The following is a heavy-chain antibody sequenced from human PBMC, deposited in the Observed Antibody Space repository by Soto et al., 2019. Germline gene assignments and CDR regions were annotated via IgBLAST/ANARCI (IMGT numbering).Heavy chain of an antibody. J-gene: IGHJ4*02. D-gene: IGHD2-21*02. V-gene: IGHV4-30-4*01. CDR3: GVSGGNSVYFDY. Sequence: QVQLQESGPGLVKPSQTLSLTCTVSGGSISSGDYYWSWIRQPPGKGLEWIGYIYYRGSTYYNPSHKGRVTITVETSKDQSSLQRSSVAGADTAVYYCGVSGGNSVYFDYWGQGTLVTVSS. CDR2: IYYRGST. CDR1: GGSISSGDYY.